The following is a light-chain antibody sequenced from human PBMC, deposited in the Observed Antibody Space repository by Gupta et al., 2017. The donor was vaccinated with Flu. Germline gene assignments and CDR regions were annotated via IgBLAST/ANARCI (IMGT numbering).Light chain of an antibody. CDR3: NCPDINGHHMVV. V-gene: IGLV3-19*01. Sequence: SSELTQDPAVSVALGQTVRITCQGDSLRSYYASWYQQKPGQDPLLVIHCKNKRPSGIPDRFSCASSCDADSFITTGAQAEDEADDYWNCPDINGHHMVVFGAGTKVTVL. CDR1: SLRSYY. J-gene: IGLJ2*01. CDR2: CKN.